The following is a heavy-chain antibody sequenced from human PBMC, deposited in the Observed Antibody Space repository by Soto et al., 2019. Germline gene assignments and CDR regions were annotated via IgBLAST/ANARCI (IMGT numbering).Heavy chain of an antibody. J-gene: IGHJ4*02. CDR3: ARHSNEYRKSLDY. CDR2: FYYSGST. V-gene: IGHV4-59*08. D-gene: IGHD1-1*01. Sequence: PSETLSLTCTVSGGSISSYYWSWIRQPPGKGLEWIGYFYYSGSTNYNPSLESRVTMSVDTSKNQFSLKLSSVTAADTAVYYCARHSNEYRKSLDYWGKGTLVTVSS. CDR1: GGSISSYY.